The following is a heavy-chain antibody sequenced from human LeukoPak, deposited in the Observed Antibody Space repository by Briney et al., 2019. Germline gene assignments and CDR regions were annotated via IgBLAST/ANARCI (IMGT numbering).Heavy chain of an antibody. J-gene: IGHJ6*03. D-gene: IGHD5-18*01. CDR3: ARDLGERGYSYGLPILYYYYMDV. V-gene: IGHV4-59*01. Sequence: SETLSLTCTVSGDSISTYYWSWIRQPPGKGLEWIGYIYYRVTSDYNPSLKSRVTMSVDMSTRQISLKLSSVTAADTAVYYCARDLGERGYSYGLPILYYYYMDVWGKGTTVTVSS. CDR2: IYYRVTS. CDR1: GDSISTYY.